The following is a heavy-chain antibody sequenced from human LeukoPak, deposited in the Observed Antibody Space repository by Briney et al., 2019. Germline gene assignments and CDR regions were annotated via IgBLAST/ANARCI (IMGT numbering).Heavy chain of an antibody. V-gene: IGHV3-23*01. CDR1: GFTFSSYA. CDR3: AKALTTFGVVYWYFDL. Sequence: QTGGSLRLSCAASGFTFSSYAMSWVRQAPGKGLEWVSAISGSGGSTYYADSVKGRFTISRDNSKNTLYLQMNSLRAEDTAVYYCAKALTTFGVVYWYFDLWGRGTLVTVSS. CDR2: ISGSGGST. D-gene: IGHD3-3*01. J-gene: IGHJ2*01.